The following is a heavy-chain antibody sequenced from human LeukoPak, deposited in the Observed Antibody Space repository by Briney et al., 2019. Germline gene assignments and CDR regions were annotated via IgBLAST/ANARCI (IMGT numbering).Heavy chain of an antibody. J-gene: IGHJ2*01. Sequence: PSETLSLTCTVSGGSISSYYWSWIRQPPGKGLEWIGYIYYSGSTNYNPSLKSRVTISVDTSKNQFPLKLSSVTAADTAVYYCAARTRPLEMATIRFDLWGRGTLVTVSS. D-gene: IGHD5-24*01. V-gene: IGHV4-59*08. CDR3: AARTRPLEMATIRFDL. CDR2: IYYSGST. CDR1: GGSISSYY.